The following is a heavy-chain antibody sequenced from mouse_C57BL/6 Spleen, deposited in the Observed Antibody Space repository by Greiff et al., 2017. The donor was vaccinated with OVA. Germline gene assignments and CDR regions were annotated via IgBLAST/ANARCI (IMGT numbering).Heavy chain of an antibody. Sequence: VKLMESGAELVKPGASVKISCKASGYAFSSYWMNWVKQRPGKGLEWIGQIYPGDGDTNYNGKFKGKATLTADKSSSTAYMQLSSLTSEDSAVYFCARSGSSFYAMDYWGQGTSVTVSS. CDR2: IYPGDGDT. J-gene: IGHJ4*01. CDR3: ARSGSSFYAMDY. CDR1: GYAFSSYW. D-gene: IGHD1-1*01. V-gene: IGHV1-80*01.